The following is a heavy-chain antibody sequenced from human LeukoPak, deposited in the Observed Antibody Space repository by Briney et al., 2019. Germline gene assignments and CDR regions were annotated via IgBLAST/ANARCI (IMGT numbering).Heavy chain of an antibody. CDR1: GFTFSGYW. D-gene: IGHD3-10*01. Sequence: GGSLRLSCAASGFTFSGYWMNWVRQAPGEGLEWVANINQDGSEKYSVDSLKGRFTISRDNSKNTLYLQMNSLRAEDTAVYYCARDRITMVRGVIAYYYGMDVWGQGTTVTVSS. J-gene: IGHJ6*02. V-gene: IGHV3-7*03. CDR2: INQDGSEK. CDR3: ARDRITMVRGVIAYYYGMDV.